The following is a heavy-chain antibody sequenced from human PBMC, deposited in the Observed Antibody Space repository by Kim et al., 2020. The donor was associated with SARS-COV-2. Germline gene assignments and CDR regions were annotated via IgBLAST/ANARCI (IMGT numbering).Heavy chain of an antibody. V-gene: IGHV3-48*03. CDR3: AMHHEIVWLRLDFDY. J-gene: IGHJ4*02. CDR2: ISSSGSTI. Sequence: GGSLRLSCAASGFTFSSYEMNWVRQAPGKGLEWVSYISSSGSTIYYADSVKGRFTISRDNAKNSLYLQMNSLRAEDTAVYYCAMHHEIVWLRLDFDYWGQGTLVTVSS. CDR1: GFTFSSYE. D-gene: IGHD5-12*01.